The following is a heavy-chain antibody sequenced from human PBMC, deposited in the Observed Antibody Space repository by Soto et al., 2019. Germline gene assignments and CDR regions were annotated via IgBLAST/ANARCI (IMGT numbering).Heavy chain of an antibody. V-gene: IGHV4-30-4*01. CDR2: IHYIGST. CDR1: GDSISSGDYY. CDR3: ASQVQTAFDY. J-gene: IGHJ4*02. Sequence: SETLSLTCTVSGDSISSGDYYWSWIRRPPGKGLEWIGFIHYIGSTYYNPSLKSRVTMSIDTSKNQISLKLSSVSAADTAVYYCASQVQTAFDYWGQGTVVTVSS.